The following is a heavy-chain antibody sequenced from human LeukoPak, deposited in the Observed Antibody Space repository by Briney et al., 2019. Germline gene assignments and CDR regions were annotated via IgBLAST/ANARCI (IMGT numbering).Heavy chain of an antibody. Sequence: PGRSLRLSCAVSGFSFDDYAMQWVRQAQGKGLEWVSGISWNSGNIDYADSVKGRFTISRDNAKNSLYLQMNSLRAEDTALYYCARAAGHTYYFDYWGQGALVTVSS. CDR1: GFSFDDYA. V-gene: IGHV3-9*01. CDR2: ISWNSGNI. J-gene: IGHJ4*02. CDR3: ARAAGHTYYFDY.